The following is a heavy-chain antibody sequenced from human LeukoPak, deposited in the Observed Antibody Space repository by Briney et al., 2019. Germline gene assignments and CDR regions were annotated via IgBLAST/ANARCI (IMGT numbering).Heavy chain of an antibody. CDR3: AKGMTTVTNWFDP. CDR1: GFTFDDYA. J-gene: IGHJ5*02. CDR2: ISWNSGSI. D-gene: IGHD4-17*01. Sequence: PGGSLRLSCAASGFTFDDYAMHWVRQAPGKGLEWVSGISWNSGSIGYADSVKGRFTISRDNAKNSLYLQMHSLRAEDTALYYCAKGMTTVTNWFDPWGQGTLVTVSS. V-gene: IGHV3-9*01.